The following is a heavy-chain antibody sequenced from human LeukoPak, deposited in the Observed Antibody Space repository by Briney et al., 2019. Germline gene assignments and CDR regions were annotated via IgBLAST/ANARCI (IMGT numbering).Heavy chain of an antibody. V-gene: IGHV3-30*02. D-gene: IGHD4-17*01. Sequence: GGSLRLSCAASGFTLSSYGMHWVRQAPGKGLEWVAFIRYDGSNKYYADSVKGRFTISRDNSKNTLYLQMNSLRAEDTAVYYCAKDAHEMTTVTTFADSWGQGTLVAVSS. CDR2: IRYDGSNK. CDR3: AKDAHEMTTVTTFADS. CDR1: GFTLSSYG. J-gene: IGHJ4*02.